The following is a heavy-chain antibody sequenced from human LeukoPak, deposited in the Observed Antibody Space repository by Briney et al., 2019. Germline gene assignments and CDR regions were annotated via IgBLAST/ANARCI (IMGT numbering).Heavy chain of an antibody. D-gene: IGHD6-13*01. V-gene: IGHV3-30*02. J-gene: IGHJ5*02. Sequence: GGSLRLSCAASGFTFSSYGMHWVRQAPGKGLEWVAFIRYDGSNKCYADSVKGRFTISRDNSKNTLYLQMNSLRAEDTAVYYCAKLTSYSSGWYRWFDPWGQGTLVTVSS. CDR2: IRYDGSNK. CDR3: AKLTSYSSGWYRWFDP. CDR1: GFTFSSYG.